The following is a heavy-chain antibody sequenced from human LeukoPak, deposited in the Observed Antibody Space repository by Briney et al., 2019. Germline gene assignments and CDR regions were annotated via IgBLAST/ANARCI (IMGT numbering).Heavy chain of an antibody. J-gene: IGHJ3*02. CDR2: ISSSGSTV. D-gene: IGHD6-19*01. CDR3: ARGRSSGWHGRWAFDI. V-gene: IGHV3-48*03. CDR1: GFTFSSYA. Sequence: GGSLRLSCAASGFTFSSYAMSWVRQAPGKGLEWVSYISSSGSTVYYADSVKGRFTISRDNAKNSLYLQMNSLRAEDTAVYYCARGRSSGWHGRWAFDIWGQGTMVTVSS.